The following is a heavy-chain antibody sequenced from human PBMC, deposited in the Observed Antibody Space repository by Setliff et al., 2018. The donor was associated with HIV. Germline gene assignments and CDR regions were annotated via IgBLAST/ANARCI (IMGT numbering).Heavy chain of an antibody. CDR2: ITGSSSYT. Sequence: GGSLRLSCTASGFTFDDYGMAWVRQAPGKGLEWVSYITGSSSYTNYADSVKGRFTISRDNAKNSLYLQMNSLRAEDTAAYYCARYRAAAVTWYFDLWGRGTLVTVSS. CDR3: ARYRAAAVTWYFDL. CDR1: GFTFDDYG. V-gene: IGHV3-11*06. D-gene: IGHD6-13*01. J-gene: IGHJ2*01.